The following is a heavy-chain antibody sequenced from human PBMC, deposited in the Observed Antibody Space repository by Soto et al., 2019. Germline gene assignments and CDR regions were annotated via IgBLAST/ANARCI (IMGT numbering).Heavy chain of an antibody. CDR2: IYFSGST. J-gene: IGHJ6*03. D-gene: IGHD6-13*01. CDR3: ARDSHSQQPNHRWGGGYMDV. CDR1: GGSISNGGYY. Sequence: QLQLQESGPGLVKPSQTLSLTCAVSGGSISNGGYYWSWIRQHPGKGLEWIGSIYFSGSTYYNPSLKSRVTISVATPKNQFSLKLSSVTAEDTAVYYCARDSHSQQPNHRWGGGYMDVWGKGTTVTVSS. V-gene: IGHV4-31*11.